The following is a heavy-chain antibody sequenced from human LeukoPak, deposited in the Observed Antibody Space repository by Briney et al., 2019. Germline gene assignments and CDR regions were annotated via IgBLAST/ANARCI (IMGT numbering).Heavy chain of an antibody. CDR2: ISYDGSNK. J-gene: IGHJ4*02. CDR3: ARERDYYDSSGVDY. V-gene: IGHV3-30-3*01. CDR1: GFTFSSYA. D-gene: IGHD3-22*01. Sequence: GRSLRLSCAASGFTFSSYAMHWVRQAPGKGLEWVAVISYDGSNKYYADSVKGRFTISRDNSKNTLYLQMNSLRAEDTAVYYCARERDYYDSSGVDYWGQGTLVTVPS.